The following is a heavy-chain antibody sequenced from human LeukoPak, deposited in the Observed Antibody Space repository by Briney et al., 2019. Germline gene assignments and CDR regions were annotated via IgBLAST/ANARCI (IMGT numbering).Heavy chain of an antibody. V-gene: IGHV4-59*01. CDR3: ARAYYYDIDY. CDR1: GGSISSYY. CDR2: IYYSGST. J-gene: IGHJ4*02. Sequence: SETLSLTCTVSGGSISSYYWSWIRQPPGKGLEWIGYIYYSGSTNYNPSLKSRVTISVDTSKNQFSLKLSSVTAADTAVYYCARAYYYDIDYWGQGTLVTVSS. D-gene: IGHD3-22*01.